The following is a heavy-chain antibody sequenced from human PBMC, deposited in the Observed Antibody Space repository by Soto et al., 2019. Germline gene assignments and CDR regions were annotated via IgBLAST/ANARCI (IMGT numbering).Heavy chain of an antibody. CDR3: AREVQVHTPAFVY. CDR1: GGTFNTYA. CDR2: ISPMFGAA. D-gene: IGHD3-10*01. J-gene: IGHJ4*02. Sequence: QVQLVQSGAEMKKPGSSVKVCCQSSGGTFNTYAMNWVLQAPGQGPEWMGDISPMFGAANYAPKLQGRVTTTAVESTGTSYMHSSSLTSEDTAIYFCAREVQVHTPAFVYWGQGTVVTVSS. V-gene: IGHV1-69*19.